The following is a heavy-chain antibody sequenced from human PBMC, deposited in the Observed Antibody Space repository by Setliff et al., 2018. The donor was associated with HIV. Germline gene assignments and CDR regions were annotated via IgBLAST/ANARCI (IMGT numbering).Heavy chain of an antibody. D-gene: IGHD6-19*01. J-gene: IGHJ3*02. CDR3: ASYLSNGWMTNDAFHI. V-gene: IGHV4-61*02. CDR1: GGSIRSGSYY. CDR2: IYTGGSN. Sequence: SETLSLTCTVSGGSIRSGSYYWSWNRQPAGKGLEWIGRIYTGGSNDYNPSPKSRATISLDTSNNSFTLNLKPVTAADTAVYFCASYLSNGWMTNDAFHIWGQGAMVTVSS.